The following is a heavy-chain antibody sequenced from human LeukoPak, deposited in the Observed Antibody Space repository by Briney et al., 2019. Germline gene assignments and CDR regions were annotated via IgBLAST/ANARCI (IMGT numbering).Heavy chain of an antibody. CDR2: IIPIFGTA. Sequence: SVKVSCKASGGTFSSYAISWVRQAPGQGLEWMGRIIPIFGTANYAQKFQGRVTITTDESTSTAYMELSSLRSEDTAVYYCAAYDSWSGYTGSGSPPTTSPQFDYWGQGTLVAVSS. CDR3: AAYDSWSGYTGSGSPPTTSPQFDY. V-gene: IGHV1-69*05. D-gene: IGHD3-3*01. CDR1: GGTFSSYA. J-gene: IGHJ4*02.